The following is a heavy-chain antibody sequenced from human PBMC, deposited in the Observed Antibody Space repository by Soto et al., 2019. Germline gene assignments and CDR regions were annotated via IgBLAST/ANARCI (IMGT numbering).Heavy chain of an antibody. J-gene: IGHJ4*02. CDR3: VGSITGTTDFDY. D-gene: IGHD1-7*01. CDR2: IGIAGDT. V-gene: IGHV3-13*01. CDR1: VFTFISYD. Sequence: GGSLRLSCAASVFTFISYDMHWVRQGTGKGLEWISGIGIAGDTYYPGSVKGRFTISRENAKNSLYLQMNNLRAGDTAMYYCVGSITGTTDFDYWGRGTLVTVSS.